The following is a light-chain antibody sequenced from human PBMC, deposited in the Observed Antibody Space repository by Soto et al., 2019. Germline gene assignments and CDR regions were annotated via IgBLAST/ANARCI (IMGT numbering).Light chain of an antibody. J-gene: IGKJ5*01. CDR2: GAS. Sequence: EIVLTQSPGTLSLSPGERATLSCRASQSVSSSYLAWYQQKPGQAPRLLINGASSRATGIPDRFSGSGSGTYFTLTISRLEPEDFAVYYCQQYDTSPPSTFGQGTRLEIK. V-gene: IGKV3-20*01. CDR3: QQYDTSPPST. CDR1: QSVSSSY.